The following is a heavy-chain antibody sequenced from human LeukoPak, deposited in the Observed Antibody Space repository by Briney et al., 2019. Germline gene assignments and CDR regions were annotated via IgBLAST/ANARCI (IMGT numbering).Heavy chain of an antibody. Sequence: PGRSLRLSCAASGFTFSSYAMSWVRQAPGKGLEWVSVIYSGGSTYYADSVKGRFTISRDNSKNTLYLQMNSLRAEDTAVYYCARDGDYYDSSGYPDSWGQGTLVTVSS. CDR3: ARDGDYYDSSGYPDS. V-gene: IGHV3-66*01. J-gene: IGHJ4*02. CDR1: GFTFSSYA. D-gene: IGHD3-22*01. CDR2: IYSGGST.